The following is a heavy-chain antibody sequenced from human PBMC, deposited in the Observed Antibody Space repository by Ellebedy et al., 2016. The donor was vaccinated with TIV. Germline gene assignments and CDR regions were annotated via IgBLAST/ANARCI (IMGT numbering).Heavy chain of an antibody. CDR1: AFTFSSYS. J-gene: IGHJ3*02. D-gene: IGHD1-26*01. CDR2: ISSSSSYI. Sequence: GESLKISCAASAFTFSSYSMNWVRQAPGKGLEWVSSISSSSSYIYYADSVKGRFTISRDNAKNSLYLQMNSLRAEDTAVYYCANWDYSGSYSLLDAFDIWGQGTMVTVSS. CDR3: ANWDYSGSYSLLDAFDI. V-gene: IGHV3-21*01.